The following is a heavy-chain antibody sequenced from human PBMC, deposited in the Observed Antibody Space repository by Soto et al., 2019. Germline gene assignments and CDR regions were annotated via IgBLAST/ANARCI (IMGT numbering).Heavy chain of an antibody. D-gene: IGHD1-26*01. CDR1: GYIFTTYS. V-gene: IGHV1-18*01. J-gene: IGHJ4*02. CDR2: ISAYNGNT. Sequence: ASVKVSCKASGYIFTTYSIAWVRQAPGQGLEWMGWISAYNGNTNYAQKFQGRVTMTTDTSTNTAYMELRSLRAGDTAVYYCAKGSYSGVYSDFDYWGQGSLVTVSS. CDR3: AKGSYSGVYSDFDY.